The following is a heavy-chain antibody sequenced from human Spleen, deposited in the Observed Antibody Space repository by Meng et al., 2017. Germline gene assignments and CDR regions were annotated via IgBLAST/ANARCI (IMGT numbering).Heavy chain of an antibody. Sequence: QVQLVELGAEVKKPGASVKVSCKPSGYNSPDSWLHWVRRAPGQGREWMGRIDPKSGDTHYAQRFQGRVTMTGDTSISTAYMELSGLRSDDTAMYYCARDEDISAAGKLFGDYWGQGTLVTVSS. CDR1: GYNSPDSW. D-gene: IGHD6-13*01. CDR3: ARDEDISAAGKLFGDY. J-gene: IGHJ4*02. V-gene: IGHV1-2*06. CDR2: IDPKSGDT.